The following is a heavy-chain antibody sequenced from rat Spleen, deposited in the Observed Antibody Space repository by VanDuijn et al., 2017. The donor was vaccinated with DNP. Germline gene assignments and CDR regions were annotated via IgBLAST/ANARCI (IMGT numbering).Heavy chain of an antibody. CDR2: ITGGGST. V-gene: IGHV5-27*01. CDR1: GFTFSDYY. CDR3: AREGGYFDY. Sequence: EVQLVESGGGLVQPGRSLKLSCAASGFTFSDYYMAWVRQAPTKGLEWVASITGGGSTFYPDSVKGRFTISRDNAKNTLYLQLNSLRSEDTATYYCAREGGYFDYWGQGVMVTVSS. J-gene: IGHJ2*01.